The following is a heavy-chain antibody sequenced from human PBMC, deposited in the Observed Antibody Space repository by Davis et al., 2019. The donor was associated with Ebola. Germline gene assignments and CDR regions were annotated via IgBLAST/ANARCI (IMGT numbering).Heavy chain of an antibody. V-gene: IGHV4-4*07. CDR2: IYTSGRT. Sequence: PGGSLRLSCSVSGGSIKAHYWSWIRQPAGKGLEWIGRIYTSGRTNYNPSLKSRVTMSVDTSKNPFSLRLRSVTAADTAVYYCVRDGCPGGSCYCGDYWGQGTLVTVSS. J-gene: IGHJ4*02. CDR1: GGSIKAHY. CDR3: VRDGCPGGSCYCGDY. D-gene: IGHD2-15*01.